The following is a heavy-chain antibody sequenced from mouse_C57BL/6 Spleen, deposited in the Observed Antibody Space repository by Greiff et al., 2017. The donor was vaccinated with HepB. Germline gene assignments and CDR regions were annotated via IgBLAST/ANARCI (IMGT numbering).Heavy chain of an antibody. J-gene: IGHJ2*01. CDR3: ARNDDYYGSRGYFDY. D-gene: IGHD1-1*01. CDR2: IYPGSGST. CDR1: GYTFTSYW. V-gene: IGHV1-55*01. Sequence: QVQLKQPGAELVKPGASVKMSCKASGYTFTSYWITWVKQRPGQGLEWIGDIYPGSGSTNYNEKFKSKATLTVDTSSSTAYMQLSSLTSEDSAVYYCARNDDYYGSRGYFDYWGQGTTLTVSS.